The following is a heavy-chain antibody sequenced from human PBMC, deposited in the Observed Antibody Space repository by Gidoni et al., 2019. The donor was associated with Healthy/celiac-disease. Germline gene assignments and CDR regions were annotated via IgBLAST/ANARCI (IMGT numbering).Heavy chain of an antibody. CDR2: IYSGGST. V-gene: IGHV3-53*02. J-gene: IGHJ6*02. CDR3: ARELNYDSSGYTYYYYGMDV. CDR1: GFTVSSNY. Sequence: EVQLVETGGGLIQPGGSLRLSCAASGFTVSSNYMSWVRQAPGKGLEWVSVIYSGGSTYYADSVKGRFTISRDNSKNTLYLQMNSLRAEDTAVYYCARELNYDSSGYTYYYYGMDVWGQGTTVTVSS. D-gene: IGHD3-22*01.